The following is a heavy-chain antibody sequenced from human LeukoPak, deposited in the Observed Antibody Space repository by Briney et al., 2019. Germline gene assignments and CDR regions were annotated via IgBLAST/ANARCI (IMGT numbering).Heavy chain of an antibody. CDR1: GGSITTYY. CDR2: IYYSGST. J-gene: IGHJ4*02. V-gene: IGHV4-59*08. CDR3: ARQTIFGVVEHFDY. Sequence: PSETLSLTCTVSGGSITTYYWSWIRQPPGKGLEWIGYIYYSGSTYYNPSLKSRVTISVDTSKNQFSLKLSSVTAADTAVYYCARQTIFGVVEHFDYWGQGTLVTVSS. D-gene: IGHD3-3*01.